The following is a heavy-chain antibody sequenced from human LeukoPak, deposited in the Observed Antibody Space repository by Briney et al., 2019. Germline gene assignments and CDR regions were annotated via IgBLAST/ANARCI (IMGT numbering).Heavy chain of an antibody. CDR3: ARVGVITMVRGVMDV. J-gene: IGHJ6*04. CDR2: IYYSGST. V-gene: IGHV4-39*07. Sequence: SETLSLTCTVSGGSISSSSYYWGWIRQPPGKGLEWIGSIYYSGSTYYNPSLKSRVTISVDTSKNQFSLKLSSVTAADTAVYYCARVGVITMVRGVMDVWGKGTTVTISS. D-gene: IGHD3-10*01. CDR1: GGSISSSSYY.